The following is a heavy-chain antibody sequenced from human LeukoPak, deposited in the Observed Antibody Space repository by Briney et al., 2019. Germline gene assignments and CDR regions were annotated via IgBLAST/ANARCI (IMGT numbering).Heavy chain of an antibody. V-gene: IGHV4-59*01. D-gene: IGHD6-13*01. CDR1: GGSICSNS. Sequence: SETLFVTCAVSGGSICSNSWSWMRQPPGKGLEWIGPIYNSGSTNYIASLKSRVIRSVDTSKNQFSLKLGSVTAADTAVYYWARVLGGAAAATGSFDYYSGVDVWGQGTPVTVSS. CDR3: ARVLGGAAAATGSFDYYSGVDV. CDR2: IYNSGST. J-gene: IGHJ6*02.